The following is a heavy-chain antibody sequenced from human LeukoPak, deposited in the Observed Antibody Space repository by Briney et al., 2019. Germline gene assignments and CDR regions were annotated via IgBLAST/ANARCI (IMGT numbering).Heavy chain of an antibody. CDR1: GFTFSSYS. J-gene: IGHJ4*02. V-gene: IGHV3-48*01. D-gene: IGHD6-13*01. Sequence: GGSLRLSCAASGFTFSSYSMNWVRQAPGKGLEWVSYISSSSTIYYADPVKGRFTISRDNAKNSLYLQMNSLRAEDTAVYYCARFIAATSGGYWGQGTLVTVSS. CDR2: ISSSSTI. CDR3: ARFIAATSGGY.